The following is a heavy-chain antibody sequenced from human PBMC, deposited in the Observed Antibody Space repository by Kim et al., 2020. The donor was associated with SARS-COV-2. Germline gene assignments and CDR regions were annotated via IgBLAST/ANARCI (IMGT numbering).Heavy chain of an antibody. D-gene: IGHD2-15*01. V-gene: IGHV4-59*01. CDR1: GGSLSNYY. J-gene: IGHJ4*02. CDR2: IYYSGST. Sequence: SETLSLTCTVSGGSLSNYYWSWIRQSPGKGLEWIGYIYYSGSTNYNPSLKSRVTMSVDTSKIQFSLGLNSVTSADTAVYYCAGGAGWWDSWGQGTLVTVSS. CDR3: AGGAGWWDS.